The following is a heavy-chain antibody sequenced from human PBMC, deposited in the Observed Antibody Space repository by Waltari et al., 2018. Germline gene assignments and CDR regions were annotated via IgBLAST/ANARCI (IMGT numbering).Heavy chain of an antibody. J-gene: IGHJ4*02. CDR1: GFTFSSYD. CDR3: AKGQWFSDLSSGYHDY. CDR2: IRYDASNK. V-gene: IGHV3-30*02. Sequence: QVQLVESGGGVVQPGGSLRLSCAASGFTFSSYDMHWVRQAPGKGLEWVALIRYDASNKYYTDSVKGRFTVSRDNSKNTLYLQMNSLRDEDTAVYYCAKGQWFSDLSSGYHDYWGQGTLVTVSS. D-gene: IGHD5-12*01.